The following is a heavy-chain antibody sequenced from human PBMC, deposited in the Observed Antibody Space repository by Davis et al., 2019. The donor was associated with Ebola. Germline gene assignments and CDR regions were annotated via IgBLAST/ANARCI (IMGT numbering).Heavy chain of an antibody. CDR1: GGSISSGDYY. CDR2: IYYSGST. J-gene: IGHJ6*02. Sequence: SETLSLTCTVSGGSISSGDYYWSWIRQPPGKGLEWIGYIYYSGSTNYNPSLKSRVTISVDTSKNQFSLKLSSVTAADTAVYYCARDPGSGGWYPYYYYGMDVWGQGTTVTVSS. CDR3: ARDPGSGGWYPYYYYGMDV. V-gene: IGHV4-61*08. D-gene: IGHD6-19*01.